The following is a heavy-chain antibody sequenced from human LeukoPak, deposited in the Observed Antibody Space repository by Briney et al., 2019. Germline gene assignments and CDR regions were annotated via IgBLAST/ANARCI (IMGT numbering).Heavy chain of an antibody. CDR3: ARQAVLGVAKTDYYYMDV. Sequence: GGSLRLSCAASGFTFSSYSMNGVRQAPGKGLEWVSSISSSSSYIYYADSVKGRFTNSRDNAKNSLYLQMNSLRAEDTAVYYCARQAVLGVAKTDYYYMDVWGKGTTVTVSS. V-gene: IGHV3-21*01. D-gene: IGHD3-3*02. CDR1: GFTFSSYS. J-gene: IGHJ6*03. CDR2: ISSSSSYI.